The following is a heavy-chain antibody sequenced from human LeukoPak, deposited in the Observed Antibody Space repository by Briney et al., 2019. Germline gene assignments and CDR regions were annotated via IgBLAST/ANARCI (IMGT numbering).Heavy chain of an antibody. CDR1: GYTFTAYY. Sequence: ASVKVSCKTSGYTFTAYYMNWVRQAPGQGLEWMGRINPNSGTTNYAQKLQGRVTMTTDTSTSTAYMELRSLRSDDTAVYYCARVRIHAFDIWGQGTMVTVSS. CDR3: ARVRIHAFDI. CDR2: INPNSGTT. J-gene: IGHJ3*02. V-gene: IGHV1-18*04. D-gene: IGHD5-18*01.